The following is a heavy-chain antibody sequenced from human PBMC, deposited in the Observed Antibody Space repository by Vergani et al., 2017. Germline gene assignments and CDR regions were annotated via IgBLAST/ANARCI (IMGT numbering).Heavy chain of an antibody. J-gene: IGHJ3*02. CDR3: ARRISAASYGAFDI. CDR1: GYSFTSYW. D-gene: IGHD6-13*01. CDR2: MYPDNSDA. V-gene: IGHV5-51*01. Sequence: EVQLVQSGPEVKKPGDSLKISCKGSGYSFTSYWIAWVRQMPGKGLEWMGIMYPDNSDATYGPSFQGQVTFSVDKSVNTAFLQWSSLKASDTAMYYCARRISAASYGAFDIWGQGTMVTVSS.